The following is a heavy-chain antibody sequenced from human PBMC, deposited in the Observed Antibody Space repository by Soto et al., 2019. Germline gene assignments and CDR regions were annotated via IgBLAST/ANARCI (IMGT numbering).Heavy chain of an antibody. Sequence: PGGSMRLSCAASGFTVDDYTMHWVRQAPGKGLEWVSLISWDGGSTYYADSVKGRFTISRDNSKNSLYLQMNSLRTEDTALYYCAKDIVGATPPPYFFYGMDVWGQGTTVTVSS. CDR2: ISWDGGST. CDR1: GFTVDDYT. D-gene: IGHD1-26*01. J-gene: IGHJ6*02. CDR3: AKDIVGATPPPYFFYGMDV. V-gene: IGHV3-43*01.